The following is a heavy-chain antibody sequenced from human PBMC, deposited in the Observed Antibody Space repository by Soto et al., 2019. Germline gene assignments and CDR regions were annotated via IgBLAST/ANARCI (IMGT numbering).Heavy chain of an antibody. CDR2: VSSSADAT. D-gene: IGHD3-10*01. J-gene: IGHJ5*01. Sequence: EVQLLESGGGLVQPGGSLRLSCAASGFIFSSYDMAWVRQAPGKGLEWVSTVSSSADATQYADSVKGRFTISRDNSKNTLYLEMNNLGDEDTAKYYCAKSYFFSWYDSWGQGTLVTVSS. CDR3: AKSYFFSWYDS. V-gene: IGHV3-23*01. CDR1: GFIFSSYD.